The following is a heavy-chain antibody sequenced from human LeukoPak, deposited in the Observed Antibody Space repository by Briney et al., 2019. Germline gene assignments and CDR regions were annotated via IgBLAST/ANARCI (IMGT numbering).Heavy chain of an antibody. D-gene: IGHD2-2*01. J-gene: IGHJ4*02. CDR2: IWYGGSNK. V-gene: IGHV3-33*01. CDR1: GFTFSSYG. Sequence: GGSLRLSCAASGFTFSSYGMHWVRQAPGKGLEWVAVIWYGGSNKYYADSVKGRFTISRDNSKNTLYLQMNSLRAEDTAVYYCARDYMRYCSSTSCSTLDYWGQGNLVTVSS. CDR3: ARDYMRYCSSTSCSTLDY.